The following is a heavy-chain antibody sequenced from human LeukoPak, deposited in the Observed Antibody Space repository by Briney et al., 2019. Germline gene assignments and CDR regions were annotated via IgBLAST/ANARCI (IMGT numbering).Heavy chain of an antibody. Sequence: PGGSLRPSCAASGFTFSSYWMSWVRQAPGKGLEWVANIKQDGSEKYYVDSVKGRFTISRDNAKNSLYLQMNSLRAEDTAVYYCAREYSSGWLGWFDPWGQGTLVTVSS. V-gene: IGHV3-7*01. J-gene: IGHJ5*02. D-gene: IGHD6-19*01. CDR3: AREYSSGWLGWFDP. CDR2: IKQDGSEK. CDR1: GFTFSSYW.